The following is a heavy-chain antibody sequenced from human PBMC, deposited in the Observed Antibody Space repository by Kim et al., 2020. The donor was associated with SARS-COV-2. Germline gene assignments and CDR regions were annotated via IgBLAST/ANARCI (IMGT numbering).Heavy chain of an antibody. J-gene: IGHJ4*02. V-gene: IGHV2-5*02. Sequence: SGPTLVKPTPTLTLTCTFSGFSLSTSGVGVGWIRQPPGKALEWLALIYWDDDKRYSPSLKSRLTITKDTSKNQVVLTMTNMDPVDTATYYCAHMGPMITFGGVIVIPGYWGQGTLVTVSS. D-gene: IGHD3-16*02. CDR2: IYWDDDK. CDR3: AHMGPMITFGGVIVIPGY. CDR1: GFSLSTSGVG.